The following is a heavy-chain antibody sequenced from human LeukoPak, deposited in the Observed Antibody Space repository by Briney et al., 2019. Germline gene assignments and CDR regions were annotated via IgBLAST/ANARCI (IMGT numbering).Heavy chain of an antibody. Sequence: ASVKVSCKASGYTFTSYGIIWVRQAPGQGLEWMGWISAYNGNTNYAQKLQGRVTMTTDTSTSTAYMELRSLRSDDTAVYYCARDRDFWSGYSFDYWGQGTLVTVSS. CDR2: ISAYNGNT. V-gene: IGHV1-18*01. D-gene: IGHD3-3*01. CDR1: GYTFTSYG. CDR3: ARDRDFWSGYSFDY. J-gene: IGHJ4*02.